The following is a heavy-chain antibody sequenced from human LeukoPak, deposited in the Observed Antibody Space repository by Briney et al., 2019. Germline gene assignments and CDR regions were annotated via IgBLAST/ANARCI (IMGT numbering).Heavy chain of an antibody. CDR1: GYTFTSYD. J-gene: IGHJ6*03. Sequence: ASVKVSCKASGYTFTSYDISWVRQATGQGLEWMGWMNPNSGNTGYAQKFQGRVTMTRNTSISTAYMELSSLRSEDTAVYYCARGVGATTAPYYYYYMDVWGKGTTVTVSS. CDR3: ARGVGATTAPYYYYYMDV. V-gene: IGHV1-8*01. CDR2: MNPNSGNT. D-gene: IGHD1-26*01.